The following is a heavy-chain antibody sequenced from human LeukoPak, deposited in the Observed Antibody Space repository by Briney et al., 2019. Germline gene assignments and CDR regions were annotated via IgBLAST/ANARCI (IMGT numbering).Heavy chain of an antibody. Sequence: ASVKVSCKASGYPFTNFYVHWVRLAPGQGLEWLGWTHPVSGDTIYAQKFQGRATMTRDTSISTAYMELTSLTSDDMAVYYCARMTHTLGATYSHFDYWGQGTLVTVSS. CDR2: THPVSGDT. CDR1: GYPFTNFY. CDR3: ARMTHTLGATYSHFDY. J-gene: IGHJ4*02. V-gene: IGHV1-2*02. D-gene: IGHD3-16*01.